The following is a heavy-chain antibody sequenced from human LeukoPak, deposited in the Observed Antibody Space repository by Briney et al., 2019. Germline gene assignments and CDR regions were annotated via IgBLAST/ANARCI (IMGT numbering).Heavy chain of an antibody. CDR1: GYSFSSYW. D-gene: IGHD3-3*01. V-gene: IGHV5-51*01. J-gene: IGHJ5*02. Sequence: GESLKISCKGSGYSFSSYWIGWVRQMPGKGLEWMGIIYPGDSDTRYSPSFQGQVTISADKSISTAYLQWSSLKASDTAMYYCALYDFWSGTGVDPWGRGTLVTVSS. CDR3: ALYDFWSGTGVDP. CDR2: IYPGDSDT.